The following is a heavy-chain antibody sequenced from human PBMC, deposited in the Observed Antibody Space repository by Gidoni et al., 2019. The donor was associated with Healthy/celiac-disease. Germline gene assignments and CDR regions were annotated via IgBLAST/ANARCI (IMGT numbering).Heavy chain of an antibody. D-gene: IGHD3-9*01. CDR1: GFTFSSYG. V-gene: IGHV3-30*18. Sequence: QVQLVESGGGVVQPGRSLRLSCAASGFTFSSYGRHWVRQAPGKGLEWVAVISYDGSNKYYADSVKGRFTISRDNSKNTLYLQMNSLRAEDTAVYYCAKGHYDILTGSDGDYFDYWGQGTLVTVSS. CDR2: ISYDGSNK. J-gene: IGHJ4*02. CDR3: AKGHYDILTGSDGDYFDY.